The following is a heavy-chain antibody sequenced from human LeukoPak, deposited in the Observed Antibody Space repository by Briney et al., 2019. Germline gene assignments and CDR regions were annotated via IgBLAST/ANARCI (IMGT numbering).Heavy chain of an antibody. Sequence: GGPLRLSCAVSGFSFSSYWMSWVRQAPGKGLEWVANINQDGSEKYYVDSLKGRFTISRDNAKNSLYLQLNNLRAEDTAVYYCARDKIVGATYFDYWGQGTLVTVSS. J-gene: IGHJ4*02. V-gene: IGHV3-7*01. CDR2: INQDGSEK. CDR1: GFSFSSYW. CDR3: ARDKIVGATYFDY. D-gene: IGHD1-26*01.